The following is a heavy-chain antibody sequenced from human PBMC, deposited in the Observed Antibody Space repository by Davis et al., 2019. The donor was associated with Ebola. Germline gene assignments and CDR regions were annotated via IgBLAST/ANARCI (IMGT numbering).Heavy chain of an antibody. Sequence: GESLKISCAASGFTVSSNYMSWVRQAPGKGLEWVSVIYSGGSTYYADSVKGRFTISRDNSKNTLYLQMNSLRAEDTAVYYCTTWSFGSEDYFDYWGQRTLVTVSS. J-gene: IGHJ4*02. V-gene: IGHV3-66*01. CDR2: IYSGGST. CDR1: GFTVSSNY. CDR3: TTWSFGSEDYFDY. D-gene: IGHD3-10*01.